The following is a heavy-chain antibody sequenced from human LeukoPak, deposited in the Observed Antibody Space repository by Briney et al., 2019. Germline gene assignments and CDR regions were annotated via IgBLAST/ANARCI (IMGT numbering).Heavy chain of an antibody. CDR1: GFTVSSNY. CDR2: IYSGGST. J-gene: IGHJ4*02. D-gene: IGHD1-26*01. CDR3: AKESGSYEGLDY. Sequence: QSGGSLRLSCAASGFTVSSNYMSWVRQAPGKGLEWVSVIYSGGSTYYADSVKGRFTISRDNSKNTLYLQMNSLRAEDTAVYYCAKESGSYEGLDYWGQGTLVTVSS. V-gene: IGHV3-66*01.